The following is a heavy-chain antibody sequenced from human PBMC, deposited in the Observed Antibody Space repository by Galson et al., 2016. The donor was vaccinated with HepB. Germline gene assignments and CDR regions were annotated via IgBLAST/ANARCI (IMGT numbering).Heavy chain of an antibody. J-gene: IGHJ4*02. V-gene: IGHV3-30-3*01. CDR2: ISFDGSNK. CDR1: GFTFSTYA. Sequence: SLRLSCAASGFTFSTYAMHWVRQAPGKGLEWVAGISFDGSNKYYADSVKGRFTISRDNSKNTLYLQMNSLRAEDTARYYCAKGAPYYYDSSGYYGPGDFWGQGTQVTVSS. CDR3: AKGAPYYYDSSGYYGPGDF. D-gene: IGHD3-22*01.